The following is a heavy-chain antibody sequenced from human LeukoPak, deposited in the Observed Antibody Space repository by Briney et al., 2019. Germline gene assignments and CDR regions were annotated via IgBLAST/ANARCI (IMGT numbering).Heavy chain of an antibody. Sequence: GGSLRLSCAASGFTFSSYAMHWVRQAPGKGLEWVAVISYDGSNKYYADSVKGRFTISRDNAKNSLYLQMNSLRAEDTAVYYCAGKSLYYYGLDVWGQGTTVTVSS. V-gene: IGHV3-30-3*01. CDR1: GFTFSSYA. CDR2: ISYDGSNK. CDR3: AGKSLYYYGLDV. J-gene: IGHJ6*02.